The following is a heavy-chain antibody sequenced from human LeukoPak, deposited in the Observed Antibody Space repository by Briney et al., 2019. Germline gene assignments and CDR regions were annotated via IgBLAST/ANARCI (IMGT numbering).Heavy chain of an antibody. V-gene: IGHV3-30*18. CDR2: ISYDGSNK. D-gene: IGHD6-19*01. J-gene: IGHJ4*02. Sequence: GGSLRLSCAASGFTFSSYGMHWVRQAPGKGLEWVAVISYDGSNKYYADSVKGRFTISRDNSKNTLYLQMNSLRAEDTAVYYCAKDPTLSRSGWYDGGFDYWGQGTLVTVSS. CDR3: AKDPTLSRSGWYDGGFDY. CDR1: GFTFSSYG.